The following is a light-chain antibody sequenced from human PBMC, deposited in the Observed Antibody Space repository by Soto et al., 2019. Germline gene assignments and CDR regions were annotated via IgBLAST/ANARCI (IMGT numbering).Light chain of an antibody. CDR3: HHDTTWPRT. J-gene: IGKJ2*01. V-gene: IGKV3-15*01. Sequence: EIVMTQSPATLSVSLGERATLSCRASQTVSSNLAWYQQKPGQAPRLLIYDASTRATGIPDRFTGSGFGTEFTPSTSSQQSADLVVDDGHHDTTWPRTLGQRTKLEIK. CDR1: QTVSSN. CDR2: DAS.